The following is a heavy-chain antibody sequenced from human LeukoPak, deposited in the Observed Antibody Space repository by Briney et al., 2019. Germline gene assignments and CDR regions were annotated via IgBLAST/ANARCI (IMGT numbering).Heavy chain of an antibody. CDR3: ARGSGHYDGFDY. D-gene: IGHD3-10*01. Sequence: VGSLRLSCAAPGVTCRLDCIRWVRHAPGKGLGCVSDISSSGSTIYYADSVRGRFTISRDNAKNSLFLQMNNLRAEDSAFYYCARGSGHYDGFDYWGQGTLVTVSS. V-gene: IGHV3-11*01. CDR1: GVTCRLDC. CDR2: ISSSGSTI. J-gene: IGHJ4*02.